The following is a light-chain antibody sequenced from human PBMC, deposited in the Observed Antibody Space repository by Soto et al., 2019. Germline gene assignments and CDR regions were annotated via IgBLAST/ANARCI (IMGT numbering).Light chain of an antibody. V-gene: IGKV3-20*01. Sequence: EFVLMQSPGTLSLSPGEGATLSCRASQSVSSTYVAWYQQKPGQAPRLLIYGASSRAPGIPDRFSGSGSGTDFTLTISRLEPEDFAVYYCQQYGSAQYTFGQGTKLEIK. CDR3: QQYGSAQYT. CDR1: QSVSSTY. CDR2: GAS. J-gene: IGKJ2*01.